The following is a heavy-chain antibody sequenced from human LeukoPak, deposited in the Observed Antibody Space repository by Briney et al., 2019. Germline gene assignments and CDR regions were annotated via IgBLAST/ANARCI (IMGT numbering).Heavy chain of an antibody. CDR3: ARLAGHHNNGRFDF. V-gene: IGHV4-39*01. Sequence: PSETLSLTCTVSGGAISNSELYWGWVRQPPGKGLEWIAMIYYSGSTYSNPSLKSRVIISVNTSKNQFSLKVRSVTAADSAVYFCARLAGHHNNGRFDFWGQGVLVSVSS. D-gene: IGHD1-1*01. CDR2: IYYSGST. J-gene: IGHJ4*02. CDR1: GGAISNSELY.